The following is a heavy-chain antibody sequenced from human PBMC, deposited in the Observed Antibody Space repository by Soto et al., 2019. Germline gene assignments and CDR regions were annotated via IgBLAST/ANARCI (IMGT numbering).Heavy chain of an antibody. CDR1: GGTFSRYA. J-gene: IGHJ4*02. CDR2: IIPIFGTA. D-gene: IGHD3-3*01. Sequence: QVQLVQSGAEVKKPGSSVKVSCKASGGTFSRYAFSWVRQAPGQGLEWMGGIIPIFGTANCAQKFQGRVTITADESTSTAYMELSSLRSEDTAVYYCARVRVRFLEWLGSEGWGQGTLVTVSS. V-gene: IGHV1-69*12. CDR3: ARVRVRFLEWLGSEG.